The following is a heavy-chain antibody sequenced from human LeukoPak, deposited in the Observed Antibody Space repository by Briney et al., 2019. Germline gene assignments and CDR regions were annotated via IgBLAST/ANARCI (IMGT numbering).Heavy chain of an antibody. CDR2: ISYDGSNK. CDR1: GFTFSSYA. D-gene: IGHD6-19*01. J-gene: IGHJ6*02. CDR3: ARDAGIAVACNYYYYGMDV. V-gene: IGHV3-30-3*01. Sequence: GGSLRLSCAASGFTFSSYAMPWVRQAPGKGLEWVAVISYDGSNKYYADSVKGRFTISRDNSKNTLYLQMNSLRAEDTAMYYCARDAGIAVACNYYYYGMDVWGQGTTVTVSS.